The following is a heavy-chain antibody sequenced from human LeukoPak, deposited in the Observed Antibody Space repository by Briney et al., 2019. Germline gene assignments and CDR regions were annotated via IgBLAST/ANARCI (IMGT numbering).Heavy chain of an antibody. V-gene: IGHV3-53*01. D-gene: IGHD3-9*01. CDR3: AVPQSYDIWYGMDV. CDR1: GFTVSSNY. Sequence: PGGSLRLSCAASGFTVSSNYMNWVRQAPGKGLEWVSVIYSGGSTYYADSVKGRFTISRDNSKNTLLLRMNSLRAEDTAVYYCAVPQSYDIWYGMDVWGKGTTVTVSS. J-gene: IGHJ6*04. CDR2: IYSGGST.